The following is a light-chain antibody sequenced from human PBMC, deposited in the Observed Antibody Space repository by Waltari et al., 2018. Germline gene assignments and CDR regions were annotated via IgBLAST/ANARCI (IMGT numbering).Light chain of an antibody. J-gene: IGLJ3*02. CDR3: NSRDTNDNLLL. CDR1: SLRNYY. Sequence: SSELTQDPAVSVALGQTVRITCQGDSLRNYYANWYQQKSGQAPVLVIYGKNNRPSGIPDRFSCSSTGNIASLTITGAQAEDEADYYCNSRDTNDNLLLFGGGTKLTVL. CDR2: GKN. V-gene: IGLV3-19*01.